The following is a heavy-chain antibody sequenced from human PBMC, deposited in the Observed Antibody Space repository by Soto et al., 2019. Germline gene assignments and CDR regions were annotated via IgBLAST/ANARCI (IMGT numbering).Heavy chain of an antibody. V-gene: IGHV3-30-3*01. CDR1: GFTFSSYT. CDR2: ISYDGSNK. J-gene: IGHJ4*02. D-gene: IGHD6-13*01. Sequence: PGGSLRLSCAASGFTFSSYTMHWVRQAPGKGLEWVAVISYDGSNKYYADSVRGRFTISRDNSKNTLYLQMNSLRPEDTAVYYCVLYSSNWGGHWGQGTLVTVSS. CDR3: VLYSSNWGGH.